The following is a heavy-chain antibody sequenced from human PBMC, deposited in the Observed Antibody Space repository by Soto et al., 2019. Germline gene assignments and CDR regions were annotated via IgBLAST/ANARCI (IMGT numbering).Heavy chain of an antibody. J-gene: IGHJ2*01. CDR2: ISYDGSNK. Sequence: SGFTVSSNYMSWVRQAPGKGLEWISIISYDGSNKYYADSVKGRFTISRDNSKNTLYLQMNSLRAEDTAVYYCARDPLWGTAMVLWYFDLWGRGTLVTVSS. D-gene: IGHD5-18*01. CDR1: GFTVSSNY. V-gene: IGHV3-30-3*01. CDR3: ARDPLWGTAMVLWYFDL.